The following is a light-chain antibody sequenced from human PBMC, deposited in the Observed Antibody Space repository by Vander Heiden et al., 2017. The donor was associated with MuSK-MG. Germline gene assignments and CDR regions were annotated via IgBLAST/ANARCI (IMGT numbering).Light chain of an antibody. CDR1: QSISSW. V-gene: IGKV1-5*03. Sequence: DIQMTQSPSTLSASVGDRVTITCRASQSISSWLAWYQQKPGKAPKLLIYKASSLVSRVPSRSSGSGSRTEFTLTIMSLQLDDFATYYCREDNTYKWRFGSATNVE. CDR2: KAS. J-gene: IGKJ1*01. CDR3: REDNTYKWR.